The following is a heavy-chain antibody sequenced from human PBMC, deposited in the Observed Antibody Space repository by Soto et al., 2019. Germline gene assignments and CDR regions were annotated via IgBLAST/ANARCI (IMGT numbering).Heavy chain of an antibody. D-gene: IGHD2-2*01. V-gene: IGHV5-51*01. CDR1: GYSLTTYW. Sequence: LGESLKISRNASGYSLTTYWNGWVRQMPGKGLEWVGFIYPGDSDTSYSPSFQGQVTISADKALNPAYLHCNSLTASDTGMYFCARHLVGSTRGNFDYRRQGTLVTVSS. CDR3: ARHLVGSTRGNFDY. CDR2: IYPGDSDT. J-gene: IGHJ4*01.